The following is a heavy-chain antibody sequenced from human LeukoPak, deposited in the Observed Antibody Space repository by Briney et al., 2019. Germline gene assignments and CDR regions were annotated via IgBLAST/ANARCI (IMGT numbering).Heavy chain of an antibody. D-gene: IGHD3-22*01. J-gene: IGHJ3*02. V-gene: IGHV3-48*03. CDR2: ISSSGSTI. Sequence: PGGSLRLSCATSGFTFSSYEMNWVRQAPGKGLEWVSYISSSGSTIYYADSVKGRFTISRDNAKNSLYLQMNSLRAEDTAVYYCARDSMIVVVRVSFDIWGQGTMVTVSS. CDR1: GFTFSSYE. CDR3: ARDSMIVVVRVSFDI.